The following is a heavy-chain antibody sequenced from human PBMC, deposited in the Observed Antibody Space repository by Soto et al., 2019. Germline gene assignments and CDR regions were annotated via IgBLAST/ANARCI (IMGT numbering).Heavy chain of an antibody. D-gene: IGHD3-16*01. CDR3: ARDSGGGLYYFDY. CDR1: GYTFIYSA. V-gene: IGHV1-3*01. Sequence: QVQLVQSGAEVKRPGASVKLSCKASGYTFIYSAIHWVRQAPGQGLEWMGWINAGNGNTRYSPKFKGRVTITSDSSANTVYLEVTSLGSEDSGIFYCARDSGGGLYYFDYWGQGTQVAVSS. CDR2: INAGNGNT. J-gene: IGHJ4*02.